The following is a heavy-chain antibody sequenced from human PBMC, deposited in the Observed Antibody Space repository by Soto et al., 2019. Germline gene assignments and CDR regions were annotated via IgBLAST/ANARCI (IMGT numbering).Heavy chain of an antibody. J-gene: IGHJ5*01. V-gene: IGHV3-13*01. CDR1: GFTLSTYD. CDR3: AKDSGFLEVADSDDS. Sequence: GGSLRLSCAASGFTLSTYDMHWVRQATGKGLEWVAALSYAGDTYYPGSVKGRFTVSRESAKNTVSLQMNSLRVEDSAIYYCAKDSGFLEVADSDDSWGHGILVTVSS. CDR2: LSYAGDT. D-gene: IGHD6-19*01.